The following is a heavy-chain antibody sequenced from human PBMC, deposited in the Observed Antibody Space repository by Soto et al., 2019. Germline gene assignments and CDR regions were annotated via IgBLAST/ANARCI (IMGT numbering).Heavy chain of an antibody. J-gene: IGHJ4*02. CDR2: IRSKAYGGTT. CDR1: GFTFGDYA. CDR3: TRVLITMIVVVPYYFDY. D-gene: IGHD3-22*01. Sequence: GGSLRLSCTASGFTFGDYAMIWVRQAPGKGLDLVGFIRSKAYGGTTEYAASVKGRFTISRDDSKSIAYLQMNSLKTEDTAVYYCTRVLITMIVVVPYYFDYWGQGTLVTVSS. V-gene: IGHV3-49*04.